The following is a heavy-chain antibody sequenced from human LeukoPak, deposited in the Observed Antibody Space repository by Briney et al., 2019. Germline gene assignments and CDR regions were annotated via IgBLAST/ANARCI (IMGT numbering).Heavy chain of an antibody. CDR3: ARDAAGYYDFWSGYFGSSCYFDY. CDR2: INPNSGGT. J-gene: IGHJ4*02. V-gene: IGHV1-2*02. D-gene: IGHD3-3*01. Sequence: GASVKVSCKASGYTFTGYYMHWVRQAPGQGLEWMGWINPNSGGTNYAQKFQGRVTMTRDMSISTAYMELSRLRSDDTAVYYCARDAAGYYDFWSGYFGSSCYFDYWGQGTLVTVSS. CDR1: GYTFTGYY.